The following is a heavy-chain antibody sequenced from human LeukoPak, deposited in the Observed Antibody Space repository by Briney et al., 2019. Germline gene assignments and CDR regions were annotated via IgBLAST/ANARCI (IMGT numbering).Heavy chain of an antibody. J-gene: IGHJ5*02. CDR1: GFTFSSYG. CDR2: ISYDGSNK. V-gene: IGHV3-30*18. D-gene: IGHD6-13*01. Sequence: GGSLRLSCAASGFTFSSYGMHWVRQAPGKGLEWVAVISYDGSNKYYADSVKGRFTISRDNSKNTLYLQMNSLRAEDTAVYYCAKGGSSWNTENWFDPWGQGTLVTVSS. CDR3: AKGGSSWNTENWFDP.